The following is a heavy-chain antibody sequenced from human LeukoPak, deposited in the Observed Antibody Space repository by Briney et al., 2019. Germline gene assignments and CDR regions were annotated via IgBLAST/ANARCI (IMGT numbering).Heavy chain of an antibody. Sequence: ASVTVSCKSSGYTFSYYYIHWVRQAPGEGLEWAGWVFPRSGDTYYSQRFHGRVAMTTDTSINTAYMELSRLKSDDTGVYFCARPPRDLVSAAPFPFWGQGTLVTVSS. J-gene: IGHJ1*01. V-gene: IGHV1-2*02. CDR2: VFPRSGDT. CDR3: ARPPRDLVSAAPFPF. D-gene: IGHD5/OR15-5a*01. CDR1: GYTFSYYY.